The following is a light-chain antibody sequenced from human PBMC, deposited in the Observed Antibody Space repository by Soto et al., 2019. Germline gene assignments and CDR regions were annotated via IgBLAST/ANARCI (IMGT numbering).Light chain of an antibody. V-gene: IGKV3-15*01. CDR2: GAS. CDR3: QQHSAWPLT. CDR1: QSVRSN. J-gene: IGKJ4*01. Sequence: EIVMTQSPAPLSVSPGERATLFCRASQSVRSNFLAWYQQKPGQAPSLLIYGASIRATGIPARFSGSGSGTEFTLTINSLQSEDFAVYYCQQHSAWPLTFGGGTKVEIK.